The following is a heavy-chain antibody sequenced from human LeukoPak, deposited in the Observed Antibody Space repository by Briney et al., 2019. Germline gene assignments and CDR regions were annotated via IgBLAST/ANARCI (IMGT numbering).Heavy chain of an antibody. Sequence: ASVKVSCKASGYTFTSYDINWVRQATGQGLEWMGWMNPNSGNTGYAQKFQGRVTMTRNTSISTAYMELSSLRSDDTAVYYCARVEQQLGSSSSLFDYWGQGTLVTVSS. V-gene: IGHV1-8*01. D-gene: IGHD6-13*01. J-gene: IGHJ4*02. CDR1: GYTFTSYD. CDR2: MNPNSGNT. CDR3: ARVEQQLGSSSSLFDY.